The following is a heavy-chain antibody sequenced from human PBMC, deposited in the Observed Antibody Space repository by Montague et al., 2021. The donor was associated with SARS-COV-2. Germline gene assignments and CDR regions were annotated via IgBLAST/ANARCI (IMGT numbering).Heavy chain of an antibody. CDR3: ARLGLGGYDILTGYYQSGMDV. Sequence: SETLSLTCTVSSGSVSSSSYYWGWIRQPPGKGLEWIGSIFYSGSTNYNPSLKSRVTISVDTSKKQFSLKLSSVTAADTAVYYCARLGLGGYDILTGYYQSGMDVWGQGTTVTVSS. V-gene: IGHV4-61*05. D-gene: IGHD3-9*01. CDR1: SGSVSSSSYY. CDR2: IFYSGST. J-gene: IGHJ6*02.